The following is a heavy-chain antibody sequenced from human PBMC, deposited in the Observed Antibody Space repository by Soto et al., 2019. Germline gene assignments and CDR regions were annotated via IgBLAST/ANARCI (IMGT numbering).Heavy chain of an antibody. CDR3: ARAGGTVVTRPLDFDY. V-gene: IGHV4-31*03. Sequence: SETLSLTCTVSGGSISSGGYYWSWIRQHPGKGLEWIGYIYYSGSTYYNPSLKSRVTISVDTSKYQFSLKLSSVTAADTAVYYCARAGGTVVTRPLDFDYWGQGTLVTVSS. CDR2: IYYSGST. D-gene: IGHD2-21*02. CDR1: GGSISSGGYY. J-gene: IGHJ4*02.